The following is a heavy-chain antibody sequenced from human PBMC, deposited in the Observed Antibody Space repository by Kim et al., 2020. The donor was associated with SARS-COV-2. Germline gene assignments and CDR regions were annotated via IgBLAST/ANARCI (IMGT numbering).Heavy chain of an antibody. J-gene: IGHJ4*02. Sequence: SLQSRVTISLDTSKNQFSLKLSSVTAADTAVYYCARRSSSYYDSSGYFDYWGQGTLVTVSS. CDR3: ARRSSSYYDSSGYFDY. D-gene: IGHD3-22*01. V-gene: IGHV4-39*01.